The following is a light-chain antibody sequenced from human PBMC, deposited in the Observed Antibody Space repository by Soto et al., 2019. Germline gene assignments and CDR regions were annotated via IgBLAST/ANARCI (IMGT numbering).Light chain of an antibody. CDR1: SSDIGDYNY. J-gene: IGLJ1*01. CDR2: EVN. CDR3: CSSGGSPTYV. V-gene: IGLV2-23*02. Sequence: QSALTQPASVSGSPGQSITVSCVGTSSDIGDYNYVSWYQHLPGKAPQLIIFEVNKRPSGVSNRFSGSKSGNTASLTISGLKVEDEADYYCCSSGGSPTYVFGTGTKLTVL.